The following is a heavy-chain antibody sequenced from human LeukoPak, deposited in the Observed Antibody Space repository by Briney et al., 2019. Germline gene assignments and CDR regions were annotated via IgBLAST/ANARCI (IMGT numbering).Heavy chain of an antibody. Sequence: GGSLRLSCTASGFTFGDYAMSWVRQAPGKGLEWVGFIRSKAYGGTTEYAASVKGRFTISRDDSKSIAYLQMNSLKTEDTAVYYCTRVVPPYIWGSYGIDYWGQGTLVTVSS. D-gene: IGHD3-16*01. CDR3: TRVVPPYIWGSYGIDY. V-gene: IGHV3-49*04. J-gene: IGHJ4*02. CDR2: IRSKAYGGTT. CDR1: GFTFGDYA.